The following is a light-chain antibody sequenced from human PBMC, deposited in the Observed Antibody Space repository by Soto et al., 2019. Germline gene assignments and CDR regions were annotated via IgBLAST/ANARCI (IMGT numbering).Light chain of an antibody. CDR3: QQYNNWT. Sequence: ILLTQSPDTLSVSPGERVTLSCRASQSVSSSYLAWYQQKPGQAPRLLIYGASSRATGIPDRFSGSGSGTEFTLTISSLQSEDFAVYYCQQYNNWTFGQGTKVDIK. CDR2: GAS. J-gene: IGKJ1*01. V-gene: IGKV3D-15*01. CDR1: QSVSSSY.